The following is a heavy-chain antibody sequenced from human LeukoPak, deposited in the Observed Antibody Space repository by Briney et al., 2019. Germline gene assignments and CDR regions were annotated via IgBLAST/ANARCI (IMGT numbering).Heavy chain of an antibody. CDR2: ISSSGTTI. CDR3: ARDHARDFDWFPAYYFDY. V-gene: IGHV3-48*04. CDR1: GFTFSSYG. J-gene: IGHJ4*02. Sequence: GGTLRLSCAASGFTFSSYGMSWVRQAPGKGLEWVSHISSSGTTIHYADSVKGRFTFSRDNAKNSLYLQMNSLRAEDTAVYYCARDHARDFDWFPAYYFDYWGQGTLVTVSS. D-gene: IGHD3-9*01.